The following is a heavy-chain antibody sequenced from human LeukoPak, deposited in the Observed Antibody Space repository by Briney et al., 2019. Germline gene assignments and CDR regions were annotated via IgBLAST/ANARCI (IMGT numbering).Heavy chain of an antibody. CDR3: ARGRGPLWFGELLPKRYYFDY. CDR1: GYTFTGYY. V-gene: IGHV1/OR15-3*02. Sequence: ASVKVSCKASGYTFTGYYMHWVRQAPGQGLEWMGWINAGNGNTKYSQEFQGRVTITRDTSASTAYMELSSLRSEDTAVYYCARGRGPLWFGELLPKRYYFDYWGQGTLVTVSS. CDR2: INAGNGNT. J-gene: IGHJ4*02. D-gene: IGHD3-10*01.